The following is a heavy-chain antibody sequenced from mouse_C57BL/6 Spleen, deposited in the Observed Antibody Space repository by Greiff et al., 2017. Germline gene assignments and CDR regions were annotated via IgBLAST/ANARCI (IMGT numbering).Heavy chain of an antibody. J-gene: IGHJ3*01. CDR1: GYAFSSSW. Sequence: QVQLQQSGPELVKPGASVKISCKASGYAFSSSWMNWVKQRPGKGLEWIGRIYPGDGDTNYNGKFKGKATLTADKSSSTAYMQLSSLTSEDSAVYFCARDYYSNYEGFAYWGQGTLVTVSA. V-gene: IGHV1-82*01. CDR2: IYPGDGDT. CDR3: ARDYYSNYEGFAY. D-gene: IGHD2-5*01.